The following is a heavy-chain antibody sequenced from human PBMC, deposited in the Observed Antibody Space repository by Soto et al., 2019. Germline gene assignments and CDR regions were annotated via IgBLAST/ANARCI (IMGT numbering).Heavy chain of an antibody. Sequence: SVKVSCKASGGTFSSYTISWVRQAPGQGLEWMGRIIPILGIANYAQKFQGRVTITADKSTSTAYMELSSLRSEDTAVYYCARWGGIAVAGQAFDIWGQGTMVTVSS. CDR1: GGTFSSYT. V-gene: IGHV1-69*02. J-gene: IGHJ3*02. D-gene: IGHD6-19*01. CDR3: ARWGGIAVAGQAFDI. CDR2: IIPILGIA.